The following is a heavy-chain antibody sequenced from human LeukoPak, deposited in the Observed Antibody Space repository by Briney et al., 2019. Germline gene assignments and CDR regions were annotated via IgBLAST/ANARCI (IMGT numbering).Heavy chain of an antibody. CDR1: GGTFSSYA. CDR3: AREQWRDYYGSGSTFDY. Sequence: ASVKVSCKAYGGTFSSYASSWVRQAPGQGLEWMGGIIPIFGTANYAQKFQGRVTITADESTSTAYMELSSLRSEDTAVYYCAREQWRDYYGSGSTFDYWGQGTLVTVSS. V-gene: IGHV1-69*13. CDR2: IIPIFGTA. D-gene: IGHD3-10*01. J-gene: IGHJ4*02.